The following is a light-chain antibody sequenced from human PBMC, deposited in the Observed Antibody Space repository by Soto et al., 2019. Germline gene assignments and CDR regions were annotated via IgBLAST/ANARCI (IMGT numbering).Light chain of an antibody. Sequence: DIQMTQSPSSLSACVGDRVTITCRASQSISSYLNWYQQKPGKAPKLLIYAASSLQSGVPSRFSGSGSGTDFTLTISSLQPEDFATYYCQQSYSTLWTFGQGTTGDIK. CDR2: AAS. V-gene: IGKV1-39*01. CDR1: QSISSY. J-gene: IGKJ1*01. CDR3: QQSYSTLWT.